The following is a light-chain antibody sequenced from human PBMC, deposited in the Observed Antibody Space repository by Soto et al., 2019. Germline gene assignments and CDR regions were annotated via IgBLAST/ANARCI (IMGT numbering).Light chain of an antibody. CDR2: WAS. CDR1: QSVLHSSDNQNY. V-gene: IGKV4-1*01. Sequence: DIVMTQSPDSLAVSLGERATINCKSSQSVLHSSDNQNYLAWFQQKPGQPPKLLIYWASTRESGVPDRFSGSGSGTDFTLTISSLQAEDVAVYYCQQYCSAPRTFGQGTKVEI. CDR3: QQYCSAPRT. J-gene: IGKJ1*01.